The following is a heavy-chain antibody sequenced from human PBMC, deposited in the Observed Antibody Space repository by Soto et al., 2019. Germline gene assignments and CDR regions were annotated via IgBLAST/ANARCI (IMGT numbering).Heavy chain of an antibody. V-gene: IGHV3-23*01. D-gene: IGHD3-10*01. J-gene: IGHJ4*02. Sequence: EVQLLESGGGLVQPGGSLRLSCAASGFTFTSYAMSWVRQAPGKGLEWVSTISGGGGSTDYADSVKGRFTISRDNSKNTRYLQMTSLRAEDTAVYYCAKSNMMTSGGSGTNKSVDYWGQETLVTVSS. CDR3: AKSNMMTSGGSGTNKSVDY. CDR1: GFTFTSYA. CDR2: ISGGGGST.